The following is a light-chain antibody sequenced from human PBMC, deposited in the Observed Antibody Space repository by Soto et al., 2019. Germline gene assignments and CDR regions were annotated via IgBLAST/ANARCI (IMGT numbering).Light chain of an antibody. CDR2: EVS. V-gene: IGLV2-8*01. Sequence: QSVLTQPPSASGSPGQAVTISCIGTSSDVGGYNYVSWYQQHPGKAPKLMIYEVSRRPSGVPDRFSGSKSGNTASLTVSGLQAEDEAEYYCCSYAGSNNYVFGPGTKLTVL. CDR3: CSYAGSNNYV. J-gene: IGLJ1*01. CDR1: SSDVGGYNY.